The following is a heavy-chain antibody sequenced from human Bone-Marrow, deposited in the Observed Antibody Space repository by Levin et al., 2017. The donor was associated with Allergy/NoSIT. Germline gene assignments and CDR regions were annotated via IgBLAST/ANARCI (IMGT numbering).Heavy chain of an antibody. Sequence: SVKVSCKASGGSFSSYTVSWVRQAPGQGLEWMGRFIPILDLASYAQKFQGRVTITADKSTSTAYMQLSSLRSDDTAVYYCAWGLHGYSDGSFNYWGQGTLVTVSS. CDR1: GGSFSSYT. V-gene: IGHV1-69*02. CDR2: FIPILDLA. J-gene: IGHJ4*02. CDR3: AWGLHGYSDGSFNY. D-gene: IGHD5-18*01.